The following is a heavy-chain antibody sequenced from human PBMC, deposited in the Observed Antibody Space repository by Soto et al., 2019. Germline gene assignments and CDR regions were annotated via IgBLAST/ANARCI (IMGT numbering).Heavy chain of an antibody. CDR1: GYTFTIYP. V-gene: IGHV1-3*01. CDR3: ARGREEMATLDY. D-gene: IGHD5-12*01. Sequence: ASVKVSCKASGYTFTIYPMHWVRQAPGQGLEWMGWINAGNGDTKYSQKFQGRVTITRDTSASTAYMELSSLRSEDTAVYYCARGREEMATLDYWAQGTLVTVSS. CDR2: INAGNGDT. J-gene: IGHJ4*02.